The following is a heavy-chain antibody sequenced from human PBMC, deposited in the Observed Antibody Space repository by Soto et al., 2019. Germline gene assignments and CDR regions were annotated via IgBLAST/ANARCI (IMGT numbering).Heavy chain of an antibody. V-gene: IGHV3-74*01. D-gene: IGHD2-8*01. CDR2: ISTDGSIT. CDR1: GLIFSNYR. CDR3: ARDTNGLCY. Sequence: GGSLRLSCAASGLIFSNYRMHWVRQAPGKGLVWVSRISTDGSITDYADSVKGRFTVSRDNAKNTLYLQMNSLRVDDTAVYYCARDTNGLCYWGQGTLVTVSS. J-gene: IGHJ4*02.